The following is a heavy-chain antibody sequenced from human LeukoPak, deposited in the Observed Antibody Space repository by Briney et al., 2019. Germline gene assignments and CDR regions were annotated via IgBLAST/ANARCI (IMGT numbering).Heavy chain of an antibody. CDR3: ARGQRGLWFGELRNWFDP. J-gene: IGHJ5*02. CDR2: INHSGST. D-gene: IGHD3-10*01. V-gene: IGHV4-34*01. CDR1: GGSFSGYY. Sequence: PSETLSLTWAVYGGSFSGYYWSWIRQPPGKGLEWIGEINHSGSTNYNPSLKSRVTISVDTSKNQFSLKLSSVTAADTAVYYCARGQRGLWFGELRNWFDPWGQGTLVTVSS.